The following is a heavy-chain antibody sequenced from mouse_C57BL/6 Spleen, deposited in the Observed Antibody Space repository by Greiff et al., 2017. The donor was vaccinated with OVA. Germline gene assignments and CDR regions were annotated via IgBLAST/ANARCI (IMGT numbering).Heavy chain of an antibody. J-gene: IGHJ4*01. CDR3: ARSPFYYGKRGNAMDY. V-gene: IGHV1-80*01. D-gene: IGHD2-1*01. CDR1: GYAFSSYW. Sequence: QVQLKQSGAELVKPGASVKISCKASGYAFSSYWMNWVKQRPGKGLEWIGQIYPGDGDTNYNGKFKGKATLTADKSSSTAYMQLSSLTSEDSAVYFCARSPFYYGKRGNAMDYWGQGTSVTVSS. CDR2: IYPGDGDT.